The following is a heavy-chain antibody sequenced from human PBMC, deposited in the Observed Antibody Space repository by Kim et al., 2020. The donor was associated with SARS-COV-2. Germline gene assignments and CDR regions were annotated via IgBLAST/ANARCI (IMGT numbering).Heavy chain of an antibody. J-gene: IGHJ5*02. CDR3: ARDPRASGSYYDS. CDR2: IYYIGNT. V-gene: IGHV4-31*03. CDR1: GASIRTAYY. D-gene: IGHD3-10*01. Sequence: SETLSLTCSVSGASIRTAYYWSWIRQFPGKGLEWIGYIYYIGNTNYNPSLRGRVTLSVDTSKNQFSLKLTSVTAADTAVYYCARDPRASGSYYDSWGQGALVTVSS.